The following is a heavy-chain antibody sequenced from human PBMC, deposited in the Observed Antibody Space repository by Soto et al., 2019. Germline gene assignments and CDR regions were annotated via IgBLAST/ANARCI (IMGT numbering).Heavy chain of an antibody. D-gene: IGHD3-22*01. CDR2: ISGRGDET. V-gene: IGHV3-23*01. Sequence: EVQLLESGGGLVQPGGSLRLSCAASGITFSNYAMGGVRQAPGKGLEWVSTISGRGDETYYADSVKGRFTISRDNSKNTLYLQMNSLRAEDTAVYFCAKEYYYDSSFDYWGQGALVTVSS. CDR1: GITFSNYA. CDR3: AKEYYYDSSFDY. J-gene: IGHJ4*02.